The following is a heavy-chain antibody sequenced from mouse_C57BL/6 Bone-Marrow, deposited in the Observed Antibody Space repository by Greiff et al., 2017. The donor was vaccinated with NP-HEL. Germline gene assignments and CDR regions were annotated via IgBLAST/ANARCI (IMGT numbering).Heavy chain of an antibody. CDR1: GFNIKDDY. J-gene: IGHJ2*01. Sequence: VQLKQSGAELVRPGASVKLSCTASGFNIKDDYMHWVKQRPEQGLEWIGWIDPENGDTEYASKFQGKATITADTSSNTAYLQLSSLTSEDTAVYYCTTVITTVVADYWGQGTTLTVSS. CDR2: IDPENGDT. V-gene: IGHV14-4*01. D-gene: IGHD1-1*01. CDR3: TTVITTVVADY.